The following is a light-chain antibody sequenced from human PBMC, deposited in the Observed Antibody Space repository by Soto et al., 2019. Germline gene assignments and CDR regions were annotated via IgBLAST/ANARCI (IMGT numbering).Light chain of an antibody. CDR3: SSYTTGSTLYV. V-gene: IGLV2-14*01. CDR1: SNDIGAYKY. J-gene: IGLJ1*01. Sequence: QSALTQPASVSGSPGQSITISCTGSSNDIGAYKYVSWYQQYPGKAPKLIIFEVSNRPSGVSNRFSGSKSGNTASLTIAGLQAEGEADYHCSSYTTGSTLYVFGGGTKLTVL. CDR2: EVS.